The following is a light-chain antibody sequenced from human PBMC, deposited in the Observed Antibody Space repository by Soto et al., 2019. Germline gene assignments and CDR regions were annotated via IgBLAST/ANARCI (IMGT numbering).Light chain of an antibody. CDR2: EVT. CDR3: SSYTSRSALEV. J-gene: IGLJ1*01. CDR1: SSDVGHYNF. Sequence: QSVLTQPASVSGSPGQSITISCTGTSSDVGHYNFVSWYQQHPGKAPKLMIYEVTNRPSGGSNRFSGSKSGNTASLTISGLQAEDEADYYCSSYTSRSALEVFGTGTKVTVL. V-gene: IGLV2-14*01.